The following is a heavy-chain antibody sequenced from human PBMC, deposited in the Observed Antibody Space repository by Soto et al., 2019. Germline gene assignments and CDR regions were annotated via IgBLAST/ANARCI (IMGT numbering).Heavy chain of an antibody. CDR1: GGSISSYY. J-gene: IGHJ3*02. D-gene: IGHD3-3*01. CDR2: IYYSGST. Sequence: SETLSLTCAVSGGSISSYYWSWIRQPPGKGLEWIGYIYYSGSTNYNPSLKSRVTISVDTSKNQFSLKLSSVTAADTAVYYCARVLYYDFWSALAFDIWGQGTMVTV. CDR3: ARVLYYDFWSALAFDI. V-gene: IGHV4-59*01.